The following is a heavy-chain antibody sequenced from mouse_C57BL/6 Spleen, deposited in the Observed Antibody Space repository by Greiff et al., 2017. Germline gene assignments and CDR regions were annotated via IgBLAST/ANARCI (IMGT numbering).Heavy chain of an antibody. Sequence: EVMLVESGGGLVKPGGSLKLSCAASGFTFSSYTMSWVRQTPEKRLEWVATISGGGGNTYYPDSVKGRFTISRDNAKNTLYLQMSSLRSEDTALYYCARLNYGSSYWYFDVWGTGTTVTVSS. V-gene: IGHV5-9*01. CDR1: GFTFSSYT. J-gene: IGHJ1*03. D-gene: IGHD1-1*01. CDR3: ARLNYGSSYWYFDV. CDR2: ISGGGGNT.